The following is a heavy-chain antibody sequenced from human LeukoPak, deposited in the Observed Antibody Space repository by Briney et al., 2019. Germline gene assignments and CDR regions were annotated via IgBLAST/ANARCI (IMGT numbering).Heavy chain of an antibody. CDR2: IRQDGSVQ. Sequence: PGGSLRLSCAASGFTFSSYWMSWVRQAPGKGLEWVANIRQDGSVQNYVDSVKGRFTISRDNPKNSVYLQMSSLRAEDTAVYYCARGTGTTGLGYWGQGTLVTVSS. CDR1: GFTFSSYW. J-gene: IGHJ4*02. D-gene: IGHD1-1*01. V-gene: IGHV3-7*04. CDR3: ARGTGTTGLGY.